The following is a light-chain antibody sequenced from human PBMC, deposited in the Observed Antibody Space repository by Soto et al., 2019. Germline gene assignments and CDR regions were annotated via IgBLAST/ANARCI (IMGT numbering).Light chain of an antibody. CDR3: QSYDSSLSGSSV. CDR1: SYNIGAGYD. J-gene: IGLJ1*01. Sequence: QSVLTQPPSVSGAPGQRVTISCTGSSYNIGAGYDVHWYQQLPGTAPKLLIYGNSNRPSGVPDRSSGSKSGTLASLAITFLQAEDEADYYCQSYDSSLSGSSVFGTGTKVTVL. V-gene: IGLV1-40*01. CDR2: GNS.